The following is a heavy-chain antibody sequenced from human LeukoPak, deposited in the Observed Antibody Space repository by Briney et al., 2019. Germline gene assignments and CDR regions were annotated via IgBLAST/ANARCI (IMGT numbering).Heavy chain of an antibody. CDR3: ARMGVDTAMVTDY. Sequence: SVKVSCKASGGTFSSYAISWVRQAPGQGLEWMGGIIPIFGTANYAQKSQGRVTITADESTSTAYMELSSLRSEDTAVYYCARMGVDTAMVTDYWGQGTLVTVSS. D-gene: IGHD5-18*01. CDR2: IIPIFGTA. J-gene: IGHJ4*02. CDR1: GGTFSSYA. V-gene: IGHV1-69*01.